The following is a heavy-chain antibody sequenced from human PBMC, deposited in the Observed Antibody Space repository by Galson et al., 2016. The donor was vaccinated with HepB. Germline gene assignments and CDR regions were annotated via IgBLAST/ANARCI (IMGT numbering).Heavy chain of an antibody. V-gene: IGHV3-66*01. CDR1: GVTVSNNY. D-gene: IGHD3/OR15-3a*01. J-gene: IGHJ4*02. CDR2: IYSGGDT. Sequence: SLRLSCAASGVTVSNNYMSWVRQAPGRGLEWVSVIYSGGDTYYADSVKGRFTISRDNFENTVYLQMNSLRAEDTAIYYCAGDTWTWNGGQGTLVTVSS. CDR3: AGDTWTWN.